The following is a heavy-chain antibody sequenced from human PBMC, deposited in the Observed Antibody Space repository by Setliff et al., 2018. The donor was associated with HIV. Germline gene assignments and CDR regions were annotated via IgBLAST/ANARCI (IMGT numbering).Heavy chain of an antibody. D-gene: IGHD3-22*01. CDR2: IYYSGST. Sequence: SETLSLTCTVSGGSISSYYWSWIRQPPGKGLEWIGNIYYSGSTNYNPSLKSRLTISLDTSNTQFSLKLTSVTAADTAVYYCARHPDSGFYYSPLLNNWYFDLWGPGTLVTVSS. CDR1: GGSISSYY. J-gene: IGHJ2*01. V-gene: IGHV4-59*08. CDR3: ARHPDSGFYYSPLLNNWYFDL.